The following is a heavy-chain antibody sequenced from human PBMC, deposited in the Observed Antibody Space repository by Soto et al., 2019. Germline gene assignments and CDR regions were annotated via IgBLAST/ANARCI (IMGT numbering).Heavy chain of an antibody. J-gene: IGHJ4*02. D-gene: IGHD3-10*01. V-gene: IGHV1-69*01. CDR1: GGTFSSYA. CDR3: ASGTRGAMGINFDY. CDR2: IIPIFGTA. Sequence: QVQLVQSGAEVKKPGSSVKVSCKASGGTFSSYAISWVRQAPGQGLEWMGGIIPIFGTANYAQKFQGRVTITADESTSTAYMELSSLRSEDTAVYSCASGTRGAMGINFDYWGQGTLVTVSS.